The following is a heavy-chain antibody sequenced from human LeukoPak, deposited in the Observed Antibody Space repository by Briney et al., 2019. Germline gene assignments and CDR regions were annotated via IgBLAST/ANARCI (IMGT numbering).Heavy chain of an antibody. J-gene: IGHJ4*02. CDR3: ATVHCSGGSCYSSVPY. CDR2: IYYSGST. D-gene: IGHD2-15*01. Sequence: SEALSLTCTVSGGSISSSSYYWGWIRQPPGKGLEWIGSIYYSGSTYYNPSLKSRVTISVDTSKNQFSLKLSSVTAADTAVYYCATVHCSGGSCYSSVPYWGQGTLVTVSS. V-gene: IGHV4-39*07. CDR1: GGSISSSSYY.